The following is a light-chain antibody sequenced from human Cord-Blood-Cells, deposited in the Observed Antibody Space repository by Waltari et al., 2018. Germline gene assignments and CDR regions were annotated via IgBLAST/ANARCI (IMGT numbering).Light chain of an antibody. CDR1: QSISSY. Sequence: DIQLTQSPSSLSASVGERVTLTCLASQSISSYLNWYQQKPGKAPKLLIYAASSLQSGVPSRFSGSGSATDFTLTISSLQPDDFATYYSQQSYSTPYTCGQGTKLAIK. V-gene: IGKV1-39*01. CDR3: QQSYSTPYT. CDR2: AAS. J-gene: IGKJ2*01.